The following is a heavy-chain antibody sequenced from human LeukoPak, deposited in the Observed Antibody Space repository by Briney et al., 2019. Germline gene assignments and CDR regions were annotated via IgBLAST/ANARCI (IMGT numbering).Heavy chain of an antibody. Sequence: GGSLRLSCAASGFTFNTYTMNWVRQAPGKGLEWVGRSKSKTDGGTPDYPTPVKGRFTISRDDSKSTLYLQMNSLKTEDTAVYYCATGYCSTTWCSRHYFDYWGQGTLVTVSS. D-gene: IGHD2-2*01. V-gene: IGHV3-15*07. CDR1: GFTFNTYT. CDR2: SKSKTDGGTP. J-gene: IGHJ4*02. CDR3: ATGYCSTTWCSRHYFDY.